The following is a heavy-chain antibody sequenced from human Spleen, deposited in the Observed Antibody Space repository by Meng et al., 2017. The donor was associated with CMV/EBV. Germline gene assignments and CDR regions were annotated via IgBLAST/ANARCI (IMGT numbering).Heavy chain of an antibody. CDR3: ASAPPLSAFDI. V-gene: IGHV4-39*07. Sequence: GSLRLSCTVSGGSISSSSYYWGWIRQPPGKGLEWIGSIYYSGSTYYNPSLKSRVTISVDTSKTQFSLKLRSVTAADTAVYYCASAPPLSAFDIWGQGTMVTVSS. CDR2: IYYSGST. CDR1: GGSISSSSYY. J-gene: IGHJ3*02.